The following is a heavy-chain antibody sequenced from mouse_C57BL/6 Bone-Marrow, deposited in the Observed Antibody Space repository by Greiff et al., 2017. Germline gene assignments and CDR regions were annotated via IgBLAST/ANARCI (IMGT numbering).Heavy chain of an antibody. V-gene: IGHV2-9*01. CDR1: GFSLTSYG. D-gene: IGHD1-1*01. J-gene: IGHJ1*03. CDR3: AKHGDGSSTSGVPYWYFDV. Sequence: QVQLKESGPGLVAPSQSLSITCTVSGFSLTSYGVDWVRQPPGKGLEWLGVIWGGGSTNYNSALMSRLSISKDNSKSQVFLKRNSLQTADTAMYYCAKHGDGSSTSGVPYWYFDVWGTGTTVTVSS. CDR2: IWGGGST.